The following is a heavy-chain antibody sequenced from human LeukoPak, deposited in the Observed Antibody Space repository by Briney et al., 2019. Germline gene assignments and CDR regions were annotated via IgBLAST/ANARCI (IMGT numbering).Heavy chain of an antibody. V-gene: IGHV3-23*01. J-gene: IGHJ3*02. CDR3: AKVRRTMIVADAFDI. CDR1: GFTFAASA. Sequence: GGSLRLSCAASGFTFAASALAWVRQAPGKGLEWVSTFTISGDVEKYSDSVRGRFTISRDNSKNTLYLQMNSLRAEDTAVYYCAKVRRTMIVADAFDIWGQGTMVTVSS. CDR2: FTISGDVE. D-gene: IGHD3-22*01.